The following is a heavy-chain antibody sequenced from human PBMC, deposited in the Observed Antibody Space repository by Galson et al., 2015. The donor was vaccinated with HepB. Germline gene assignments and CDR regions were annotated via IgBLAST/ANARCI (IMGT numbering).Heavy chain of an antibody. D-gene: IGHD6-13*01. Sequence: SVKVSCKASGYTFTSYAMHWVRQAPGQRLEWMGWINAGNGNTKYSQKFQGRVTITRDTSASTAYMELSSLRSEDTAVYYCARVGGAAAGFDPWGQGTLVTVSS. CDR2: INAGNGNT. J-gene: IGHJ5*02. CDR1: GYTFTSYA. V-gene: IGHV1-3*01. CDR3: ARVGGAAAGFDP.